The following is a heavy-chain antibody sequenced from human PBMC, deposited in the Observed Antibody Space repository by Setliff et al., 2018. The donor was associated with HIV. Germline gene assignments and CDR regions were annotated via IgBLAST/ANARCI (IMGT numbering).Heavy chain of an antibody. CDR1: GYTFTSYY. D-gene: IGHD6-19*01. Sequence: ASVKVSCKASGYTFTSYYMHWVRQAPGQGLEWMGIINPSGGSTSYAQKFQGRVTITADKSTSTAYMELSSLRSEDTAVYYCARFTSGWYGQYWGQGALVTVSS. J-gene: IGHJ4*02. CDR3: ARFTSGWYGQY. CDR2: INPSGGST. V-gene: IGHV1-46*01.